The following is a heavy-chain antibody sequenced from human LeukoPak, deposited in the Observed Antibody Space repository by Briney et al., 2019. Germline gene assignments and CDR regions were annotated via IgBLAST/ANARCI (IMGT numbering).Heavy chain of an antibody. CDR3: ARKSSGYPFDY. Sequence: SETLSLTCTVSGGSISSGSYYWSWIRQPAGKGLEWIGRIYTSGSTNYNPSLKSRVTISVYTSKNQFSLKLSSVTAADTAVYYCARKSSGYPFDYWGQGTLVTVSS. D-gene: IGHD3-22*01. J-gene: IGHJ4*02. CDR2: IYTSGST. CDR1: GGSISSGSYY. V-gene: IGHV4-61*02.